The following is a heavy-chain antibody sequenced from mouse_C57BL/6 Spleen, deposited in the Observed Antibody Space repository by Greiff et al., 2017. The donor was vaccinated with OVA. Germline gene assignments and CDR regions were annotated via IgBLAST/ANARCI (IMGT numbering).Heavy chain of an antibody. V-gene: IGHV5-9-1*02. CDR1: GYTFTSYA. Sequence: EVKLVESGAGLVKPGGSLKLSCAASGYTFTSYAMSWVRQTPEKSLEWVAYISRGGDYTYYADTVKGRFTISRDNARNTLYLQMSSLKSEDTAMYYCTRAYDYDAFDYWGQGTTRTVSS. CDR2: ISRGGDYT. CDR3: TRAYDYDAFDY. J-gene: IGHJ2*01. D-gene: IGHD2-4*01.